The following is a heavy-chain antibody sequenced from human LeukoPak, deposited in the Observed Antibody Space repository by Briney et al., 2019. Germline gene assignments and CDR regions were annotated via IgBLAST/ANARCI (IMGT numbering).Heavy chain of an antibody. D-gene: IGHD3-10*01. CDR1: GFTFSSYS. CDR3: ARESSGSYFAN. CDR2: LYSGGET. J-gene: IGHJ4*02. V-gene: IGHV3-53*01. Sequence: GGSLRLSCAASGFTFSSYSMNWVRQAPGKGLEWVSILYSGGETYYADSVKGRFTISRDSSKNTLYLQMNSLRAEDTAVYYCARESSGSYFANWGQGTLVIVSS.